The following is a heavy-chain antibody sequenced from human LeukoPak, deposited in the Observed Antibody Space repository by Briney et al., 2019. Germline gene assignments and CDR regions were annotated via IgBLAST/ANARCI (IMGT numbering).Heavy chain of an antibody. Sequence: GGSLRLSCAASGFIFSTYVMTWVRQAPGPGLEWVTVISGSGDSTDYADSVKGRFTISSDKARHTLYLHMNSARAADPALPFSAKGSGGLSFVWGQETLVTVSS. V-gene: IGHV3-23*01. CDR1: GFIFSTYV. D-gene: IGHD2-15*01. CDR3: AKGSGGLSFV. CDR2: ISGSGDST. J-gene: IGHJ4*02.